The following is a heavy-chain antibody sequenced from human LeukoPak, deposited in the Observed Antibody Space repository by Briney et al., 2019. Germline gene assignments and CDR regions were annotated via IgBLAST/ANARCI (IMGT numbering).Heavy chain of an antibody. CDR1: GFTFSDYY. J-gene: IGHJ6*02. CDR2: IARSGNGM. Sequence: GGYLRLYCAASGFTFSDYYMTWIRQAPGKGLEWVSHIARSGNGMWYADAVKGRFTISRDKAKNLLFLQMDSLRAEDTAVYYCARGHYEMGVWGQGTTVIVSS. CDR3: ARGHYEMGV. V-gene: IGHV3-11*01.